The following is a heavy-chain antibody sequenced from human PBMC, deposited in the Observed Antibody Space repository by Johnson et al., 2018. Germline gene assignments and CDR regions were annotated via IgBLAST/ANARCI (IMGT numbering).Heavy chain of an antibody. Sequence: VQLVQSGGALVEPGGSLRLSCAASGFTVSSNYMSWFRRPPGKGLEWIGFIRSLAHGGTSEQRASVEGRFIIARDDSKSTAYLLMNSLKTEDTAVYYCARESHYRDVWGKGTTVSVSS. CDR3: ARESHYRDV. J-gene: IGHJ6*03. CDR1: GFTVSSNY. V-gene: IGHV3-71*04. CDR2: IRSLAHGGTS.